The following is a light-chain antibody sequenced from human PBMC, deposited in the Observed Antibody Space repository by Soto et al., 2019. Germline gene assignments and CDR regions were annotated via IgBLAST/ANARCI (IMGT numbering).Light chain of an antibody. Sequence: EIVMTQSPVTLSVSPGERATLSCRASQSVNSNLAWYQQKPGQAPRLLIYGSSTRDTGVPARFSGSRSGTEFTLTLSSLQSEDFAVYYCQQYNNWPLTFGQGTRLEIK. J-gene: IGKJ5*01. V-gene: IGKV3-15*01. CDR1: QSVNSN. CDR2: GSS. CDR3: QQYNNWPLT.